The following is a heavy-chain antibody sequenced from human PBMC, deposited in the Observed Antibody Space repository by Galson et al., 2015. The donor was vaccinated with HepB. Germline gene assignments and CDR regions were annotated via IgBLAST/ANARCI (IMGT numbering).Heavy chain of an antibody. V-gene: IGHV1-18*01. D-gene: IGHD4-17*01. CDR2: ISAYNGNT. Sequence: SVKVSCKASGYTFTSNGISWVRQAPGQGLEWMGWISAYNGNTNYAQKLQGRVTMTTDTSTSTVYMELRSLTSDDTAVYYCARDSASYGEYWVYSFDYWGQGTLVPVSS. J-gene: IGHJ4*02. CDR3: ARDSASYGEYWVYSFDY. CDR1: GYTFTSNG.